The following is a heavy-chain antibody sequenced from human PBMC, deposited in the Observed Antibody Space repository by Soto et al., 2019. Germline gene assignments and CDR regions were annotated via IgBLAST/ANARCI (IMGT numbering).Heavy chain of an antibody. Sequence: PSETLSLTCTVSGGSISSSSYYWGWIRQPPGKGLEWIGSIYYSGSTYYNPSLKSRVTISVDTSKNQFSLKLSSVTAADTAVYYCASRKDDAYNLMFSDYWGQGTLVTVSS. V-gene: IGHV4-39*01. CDR1: GGSISSSSYY. CDR3: ASRKDDAYNLMFSDY. CDR2: IYYSGST. D-gene: IGHD1-1*01. J-gene: IGHJ4*02.